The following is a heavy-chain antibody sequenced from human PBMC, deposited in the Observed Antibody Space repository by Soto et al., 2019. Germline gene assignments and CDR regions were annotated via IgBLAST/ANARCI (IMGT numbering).Heavy chain of an antibody. J-gene: IGHJ3*02. Sequence: PXGSRRLSCAPSGFTFSSYEMNRDRPAPGKGLEWVSYISSSGSTIYYADSVKGRFTISRDNAKNSLYLQMNSLRAEDTAVYYCAAWLQFGRPAFDIWRQGKMVTVSS. CDR3: AAWLQFGRPAFDI. CDR2: ISSSGSTI. CDR1: GFTFSSYE. D-gene: IGHD5-12*01. V-gene: IGHV3-48*03.